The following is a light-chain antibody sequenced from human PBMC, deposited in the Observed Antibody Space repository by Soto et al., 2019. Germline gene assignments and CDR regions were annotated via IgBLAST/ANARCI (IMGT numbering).Light chain of an antibody. Sequence: NFMLNQPHSVSESPGKAVTISCTRSSGSIASNYVQWYQQRPGSAPTTVSYEDNQRPSGVPDRFSGSIDSSSNSAFLTVSGLKTHDEAASYCKSYDSSNAVVFGGGTTLTV. J-gene: IGLJ2*01. CDR3: KSYDSSNAVV. V-gene: IGLV6-57*04. CDR2: EDN. CDR1: SGSIASNY.